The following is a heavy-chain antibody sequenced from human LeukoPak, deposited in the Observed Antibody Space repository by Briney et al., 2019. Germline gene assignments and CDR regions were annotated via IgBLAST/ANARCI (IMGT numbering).Heavy chain of an antibody. D-gene: IGHD3-10*01. V-gene: IGHV4-61*02. CDR3: ARDLLAGYYYIDV. CDR1: GGSISSGIYY. Sequence: SETLSLTRTVSGGSISSGIYYWSWIRQPAGKGLEWIGRIYTSGSTNYNPSLKSRVTISVDTSKNQFSLKLSSVTAADTAVYYCARDLLAGYYYIDVWGKGTTVTVSS. CDR2: IYTSGST. J-gene: IGHJ6*03.